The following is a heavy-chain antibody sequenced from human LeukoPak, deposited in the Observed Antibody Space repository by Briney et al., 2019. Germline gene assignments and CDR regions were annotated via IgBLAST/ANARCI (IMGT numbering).Heavy chain of an antibody. Sequence: SETLSLTCSVSNGSISSSNSYWGWIRQPPGKGLEWIGSIYYTGNTYYNASLKSQVSISIDTSKNQFSLKLTSVTAADTSVYYCARQTGSGLFILPGGQGTLVTVSS. CDR3: ARQTGSGLFILP. D-gene: IGHD3/OR15-3a*01. CDR2: IYYTGNT. J-gene: IGHJ4*02. V-gene: IGHV4-39*01. CDR1: NGSISSSNSY.